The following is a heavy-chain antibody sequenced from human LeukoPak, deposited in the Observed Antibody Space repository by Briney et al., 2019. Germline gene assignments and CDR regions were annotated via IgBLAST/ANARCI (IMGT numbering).Heavy chain of an antibody. CDR2: IYYSGST. J-gene: IGHJ5*02. CDR1: GGSISSYY. CDR3: AREQVEDFDCWFDP. D-gene: IGHD3-3*01. V-gene: IGHV4-59*01. Sequence: PSETLSLTCTVSGGSISSYYWSWIRQPPGKGLEWIGYIYYSGSTNYNPSLKSRVTISVDTSKNQFSLKLSSVTAADTAVYYCAREQVEDFDCWFDPWGQGTLVTVSS.